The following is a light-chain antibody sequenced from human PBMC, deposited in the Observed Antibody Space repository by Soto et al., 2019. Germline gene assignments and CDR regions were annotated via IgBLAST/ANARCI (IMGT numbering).Light chain of an antibody. CDR2: DVS. V-gene: IGLV2-14*01. J-gene: IGLJ1*01. Sequence: QSVLTQPASVSGAPGQSITISCTGTSSDVGGYNYVSWYQQHPGKAPKLMIYDVSNRPSGVSNRFSGSKSGNTASLTISGLQAEDXADYYXSSYTSSSTLGYVFGTGTKVTVL. CDR1: SSDVGGYNY. CDR3: SSYTSSSTLGYV.